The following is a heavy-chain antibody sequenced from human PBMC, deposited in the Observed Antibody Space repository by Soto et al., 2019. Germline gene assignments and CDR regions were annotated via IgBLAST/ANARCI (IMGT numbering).Heavy chain of an antibody. CDR1: GFSFSTYA. CDR3: AKMESTSSNYFYGMDV. J-gene: IGHJ6*02. D-gene: IGHD6-6*01. CDR2: ISGSGGST. Sequence: HPGGSLRLSCAASGFSFSTYAMSWARQAPGRGLEWVSIISGSGGSTYYADSVKGRFTISRDNSKNTLYLQMNSLRAEDTAIYYCAKMESTSSNYFYGMDVWGQGTTVTVSS. V-gene: IGHV3-23*01.